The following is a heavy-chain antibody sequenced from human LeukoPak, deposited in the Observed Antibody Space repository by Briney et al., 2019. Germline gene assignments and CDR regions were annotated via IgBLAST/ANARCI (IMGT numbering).Heavy chain of an antibody. D-gene: IGHD3-9*01. Sequence: SETLSLTCAVYGGSFSGYYWSWIRQPPGKGLEWIGEINHSGSTNYNPSLKSRVTISVDKSKNQFSLKLSSVTAADTAMYYCASAQPYYDILTGYYRDNWFDPWGQGTLVTVSS. CDR2: INHSGST. CDR1: GGSFSGYY. CDR3: ASAQPYYDILTGYYRDNWFDP. V-gene: IGHV4-34*01. J-gene: IGHJ5*02.